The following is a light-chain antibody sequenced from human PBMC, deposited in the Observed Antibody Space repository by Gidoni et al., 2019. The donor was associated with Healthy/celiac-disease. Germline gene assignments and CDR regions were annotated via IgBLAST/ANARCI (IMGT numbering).Light chain of an antibody. CDR2: AAS. Sequence: AIRITQSPSSLSASTGDRVTITCRASQGISSYLAWYQQKPGKAPKLLIYAASTLQSGVPSRFSGSGSGTYFTLTISCLQSEDFATYYCQQYYSYPLTFGPGTKVDIK. CDR1: QGISSY. J-gene: IGKJ3*01. CDR3: QQYYSYPLT. V-gene: IGKV1-8*01.